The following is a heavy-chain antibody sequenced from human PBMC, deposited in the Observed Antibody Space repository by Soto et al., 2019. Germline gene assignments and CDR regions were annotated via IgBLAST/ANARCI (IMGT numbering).Heavy chain of an antibody. V-gene: IGHV5-51*01. CDR1: GYSFTSYW. CDR3: ARHEGVGYYGSGSYYIFYY. CDR2: IYPGDSDT. J-gene: IGHJ4*02. Sequence: PGESLKISCKGSGYSFTSYWIGWVRQMPGKGLEWMGIIYPGDSDTRYSPSFQGQVTISADKSISTAYLQWSSLKASDTAMYYCARHEGVGYYGSGSYYIFYYWGQGTLVTVSS. D-gene: IGHD3-10*01.